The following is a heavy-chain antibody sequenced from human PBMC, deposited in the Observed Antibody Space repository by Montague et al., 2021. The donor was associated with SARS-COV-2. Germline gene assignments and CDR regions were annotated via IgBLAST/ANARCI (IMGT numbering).Heavy chain of an antibody. CDR3: ARVLSHRAIFGVVIINGMDV. D-gene: IGHD3-3*01. J-gene: IGHJ6*02. CDR2: IYYSGXT. Sequence: TLSLTCTVSGGSISSGGYYWSWIRQHPGKGLEWFGYIYYSGXTXYXXXXKXRVTISVDTSKNQFSLKLSSVTAADTAVYYCARVLSHRAIFGVVIINGMDVWGQGTTVTVSS. V-gene: IGHV4-31*03. CDR1: GGSISSGGYY.